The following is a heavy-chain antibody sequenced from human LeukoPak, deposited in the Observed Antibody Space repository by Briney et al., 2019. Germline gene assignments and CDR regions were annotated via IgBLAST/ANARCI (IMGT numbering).Heavy chain of an antibody. Sequence: PGGSLRLSCAASGFTFSSYAMSWVRQAPGKGLEWVSVIYSGGSTYYADSVKGRFTVSRDISKNTLYLQMNSLRAEDTAVYYCARSIAAAAHYYYYGMDVWGKGTTVTVSS. CDR3: ARSIAAAAHYYYYGMDV. CDR2: IYSGGST. D-gene: IGHD6-13*01. CDR1: GFTFSSYA. V-gene: IGHV3-23*03. J-gene: IGHJ6*04.